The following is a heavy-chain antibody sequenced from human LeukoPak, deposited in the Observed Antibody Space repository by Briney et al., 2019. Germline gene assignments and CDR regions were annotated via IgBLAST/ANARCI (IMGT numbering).Heavy chain of an antibody. V-gene: IGHV3-23*01. D-gene: IGHD1-26*01. CDR1: GFTFNNYV. CDR3: ASSPHRVKWELDEGPDMDV. CDR2: ISGSGGST. Sequence: PGGSLRLSCAASGFTFNNYVMNWVRQAPGKGLEWVSAISGSGGSTYYADSVKGRFTISRDNSKNTLYLQMNSLRAEDTAVYYCASSPHRVKWELDEGPDMDVWGQGTTVTVSS. J-gene: IGHJ6*02.